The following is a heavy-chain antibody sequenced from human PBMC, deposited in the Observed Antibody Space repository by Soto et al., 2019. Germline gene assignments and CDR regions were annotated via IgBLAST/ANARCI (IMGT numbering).Heavy chain of an antibody. CDR3: ARNRWDTYYYYYFMDV. CDR1: GGSISSYY. D-gene: IGHD1-26*01. J-gene: IGHJ6*03. Sequence: NPSETLSLTCTVSGGSISSYYWSWIRQPPGTGLEWIGYIHYSGSTNYNPSLKSRVTISVDTSKNQFSLNLSSVTAADTAVYYCARNRWDTYYYYYFMDVWGKGTTVTVSS. CDR2: IHYSGST. V-gene: IGHV4-59*01.